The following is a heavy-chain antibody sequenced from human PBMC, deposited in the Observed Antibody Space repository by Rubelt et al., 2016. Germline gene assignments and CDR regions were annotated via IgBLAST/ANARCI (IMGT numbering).Heavy chain of an antibody. Sequence: EVQLVESGGGLVQPGRSLRLSCAASGFTFDDYAMHWVRHAPGKCLEWLSGIRWTSGSIGYADSVKGRFTISRDNAKHPLYLQMNSLRAEETALYYCAKGILRWSVGYGMEVWGQGTTVTVSS. CDR2: IRWTSGSI. CDR1: GFTFDDYA. V-gene: IGHV3-9*01. CDR3: AKGILRWSVGYGMEV. J-gene: IGHJ6*02. D-gene: IGHD4-23*01.